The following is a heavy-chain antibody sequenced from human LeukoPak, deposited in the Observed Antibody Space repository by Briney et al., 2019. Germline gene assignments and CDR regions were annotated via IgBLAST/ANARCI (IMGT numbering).Heavy chain of an antibody. CDR2: IFYSGST. CDR1: GGSISSSSYY. J-gene: IGHJ3*02. D-gene: IGHD3-3*01. Sequence: PSETLSLTCTVSGGSISSSSYYWGWIRQPPGKGLEWIGSIFYSGSTYYNPSLKSRVTVSLDTSKNQFSLKLSSVTAADTAVYYCARALYYDFWSGYFGAFDIWGQGTMVTVSS. V-gene: IGHV4-39*07. CDR3: ARALYYDFWSGYFGAFDI.